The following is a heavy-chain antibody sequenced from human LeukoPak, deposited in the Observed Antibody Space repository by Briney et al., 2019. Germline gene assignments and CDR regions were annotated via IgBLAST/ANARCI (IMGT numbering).Heavy chain of an antibody. J-gene: IGHJ4*02. CDR3: AKFSLTTVNNPPNYFDY. D-gene: IGHD4-11*01. Sequence: GGSLRLSCAASGFSFTNYPMTWVRQAPEKGLEWVSAISGTGDSTYYADSVKGRFSISRDNSKKTLYLQMNSLTDEDTAVYYCAKFSLTTVNNPPNYFDYWGQGTLVTVSS. V-gene: IGHV3-23*01. CDR2: ISGTGDST. CDR1: GFSFTNYP.